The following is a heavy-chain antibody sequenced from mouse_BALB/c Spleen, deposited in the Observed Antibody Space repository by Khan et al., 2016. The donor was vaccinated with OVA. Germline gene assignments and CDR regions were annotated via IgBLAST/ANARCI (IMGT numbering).Heavy chain of an antibody. CDR1: GYSITSDYA. J-gene: IGHJ4*01. D-gene: IGHD2-3*01. Sequence: EVQLVESGPGLVKPSQSLSLTCTVTGYSITSDYAWNWIRQFPGNKLEWMGYISSSGSTNSTPALNSRISITRDTSKNQLFLQLNSVTTEDTATYYCARDGSRYNYAMDYWGQGTSVTVSS. CDR2: ISSSGST. V-gene: IGHV3-2*02. CDR3: ARDGSRYNYAMDY.